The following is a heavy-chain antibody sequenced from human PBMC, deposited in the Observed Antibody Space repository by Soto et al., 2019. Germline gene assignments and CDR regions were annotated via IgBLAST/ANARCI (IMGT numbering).Heavy chain of an antibody. D-gene: IGHD4-17*01. V-gene: IGHV4-30-4*01. CDR2: IYYSGST. J-gene: IGHJ4*02. CDR3: ARNDYGDQKPPVPDY. CDR1: GGSISSGDYY. Sequence: QVQLQESGPGLVKPSQTLSLTCTVSGGSISSGDYYWSWIRQPPGKGLEWIGYIYYSGSTYYNPSRNSRFTISVDTSKHHFSLKLSSVTAADTAVYYCARNDYGDQKPPVPDYWGQGTLVTVSS.